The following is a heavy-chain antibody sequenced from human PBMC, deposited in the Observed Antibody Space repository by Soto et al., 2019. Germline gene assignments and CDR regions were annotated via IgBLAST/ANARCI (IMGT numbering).Heavy chain of an antibody. J-gene: IGHJ6*02. D-gene: IGHD3-22*01. CDR2: IYYSGST. Sequence: SETLSLTCTVSGGSISSYYWSWIRQPPGKGLEWIGYIYYSGSTNYNPSLKSRVTISVDTSKNQFSLKLSSVTAADTAVYYCAKDFDSSDGGYGMDVWGQGTTVTVSS. V-gene: IGHV4-59*01. CDR1: GGSISSYY. CDR3: AKDFDSSDGGYGMDV.